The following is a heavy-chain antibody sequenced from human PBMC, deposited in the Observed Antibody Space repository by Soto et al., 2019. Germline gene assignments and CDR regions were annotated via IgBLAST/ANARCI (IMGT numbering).Heavy chain of an antibody. Sequence: PXGSLRLSCSASGFTVSSNYMSWVRQAPGKGLEWVSVIYSGGSTYYADSVKGRFTISRDNSKNTLYLQMNSLRAEDTAVYYCARRLTGGHFDSWGQGTQVTVSS. V-gene: IGHV3-53*01. CDR2: IYSGGST. D-gene: IGHD3-10*01. CDR1: GFTVSSNY. J-gene: IGHJ4*02. CDR3: ARRLTGGHFDS.